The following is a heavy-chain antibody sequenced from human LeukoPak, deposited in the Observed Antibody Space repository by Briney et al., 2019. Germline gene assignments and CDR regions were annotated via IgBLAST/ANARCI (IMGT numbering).Heavy chain of an antibody. CDR3: ARARYDFWSGYLNDY. V-gene: IGHV1-18*01. D-gene: IGHD3-3*01. CDR1: GYTFTSYG. J-gene: IGHJ4*02. Sequence: ASVKVSCKASGYTFTSYGISWVRQAPGQGLEWMGWISAYNGNTNYAQKLQGRVTMTTDTSTSTAYMELRSLRSDGTAVYYCARARYDFWSGYLNDYWGQGTLVTVSS. CDR2: ISAYNGNT.